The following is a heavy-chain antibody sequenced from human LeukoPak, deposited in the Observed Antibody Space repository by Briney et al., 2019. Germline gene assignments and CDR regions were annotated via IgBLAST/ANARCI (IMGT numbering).Heavy chain of an antibody. V-gene: IGHV1-69*04. CDR3: AREARRIQLWFDY. CDR2: IIAILGIA. Sequence: SETVSSTASVGTFITSAISWVRHGPRQGLEWMGKIIAILGIANYAQKFQGRVTITADKSTSTPYMELSSLRSEDTAVYYCAREARRIQLWFDYWGQGTLVTVSS. D-gene: IGHD5-18*01. J-gene: IGHJ4*02. CDR1: VGTFITSA.